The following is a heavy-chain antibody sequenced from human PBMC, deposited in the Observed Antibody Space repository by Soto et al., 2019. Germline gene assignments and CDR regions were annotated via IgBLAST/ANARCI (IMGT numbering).Heavy chain of an antibody. V-gene: IGHV1-69*02. CDR2: IIPILGIA. J-gene: IGHJ4*02. CDR3: ARRGYSYGYDY. Sequence: QVQLVQSGAEVKKPGSSVKVSCKASGGTFSSYTISWVRQAPGQGLEWMGRIIPILGIANYAQKFQGRVTITADKSTSKAYMELSSLRSEDTGVDYCARRGYSYGYDYCGQGTLVTVSS. D-gene: IGHD5-18*01. CDR1: GGTFSSYT.